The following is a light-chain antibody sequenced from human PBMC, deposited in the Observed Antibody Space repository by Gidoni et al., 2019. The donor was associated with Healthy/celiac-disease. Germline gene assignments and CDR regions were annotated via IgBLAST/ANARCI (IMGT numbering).Light chain of an antibody. CDR3: AAWDDSLNGVV. V-gene: IGLV1-44*01. CDR1: SSNIGSNT. J-gene: IGLJ2*01. CDR2: SNN. Sequence: QSVLTQPPSASGTPGQRVTISCSGSSSNIGSNTVNWYQQLPGTAPKLLLYSNNQRPSGVLDRFSGSKSGTSASLAISGLQSEDEADYYCAAWDDSLNGVVFGGGTKLTVL.